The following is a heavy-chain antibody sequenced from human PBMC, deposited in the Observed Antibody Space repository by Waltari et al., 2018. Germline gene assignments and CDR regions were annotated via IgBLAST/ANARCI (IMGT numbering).Heavy chain of an antibody. D-gene: IGHD2-2*01. CDR3: ACLCSSTPLCVGV. V-gene: IGHV3-23*01. Sequence: EVRLLQSGGGLVQPGGSLRLSCVGSGFIFSGEELSWVRHVPGKGLEWISYISAGGGATRYSGSVSGRFTISRDDAKNSLYLQMNSLRAEDTAVYYCACLCSSTPLCVGVWGQGTTVTVSS. J-gene: IGHJ6*02. CDR1: GFIFSGEE. CDR2: ISAGGGAT.